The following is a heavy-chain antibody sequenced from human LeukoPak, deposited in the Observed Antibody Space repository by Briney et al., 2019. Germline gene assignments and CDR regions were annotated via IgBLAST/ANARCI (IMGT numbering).Heavy chain of an antibody. Sequence: PSETLSLTCAVSGDSLSRYSWTWIRQPTGKGLEWLRQNNPSGSPDYNPSLKSRATISVYTSKNQFSLRVASGTAADTAVYYCASVRDDPLEYNYYIDVWGKGTTVTVSS. D-gene: IGHD2/OR15-2a*01. V-gene: IGHV4-34*01. CDR3: ASVRDDPLEYNYYIDV. J-gene: IGHJ6*03. CDR1: GDSLSRYS. CDR2: NNPSGSP.